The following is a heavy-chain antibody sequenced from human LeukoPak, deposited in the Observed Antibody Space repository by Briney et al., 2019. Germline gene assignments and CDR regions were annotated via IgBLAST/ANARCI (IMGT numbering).Heavy chain of an antibody. V-gene: IGHV3-74*01. D-gene: IGHD3-10*01. CDR2: INSDGSST. Sequence: QPGGSLRLSCAASGFTFSSYWMHWVRQAPGKGLVWVSRINSDGSSTSYADSVKGRFTIPRDNAKNTLYLQMNSLRAEDTAVYYCARVPHYYGSGSDYKMVYWGQGTLVTVSS. J-gene: IGHJ4*02. CDR1: GFTFSSYW. CDR3: ARVPHYYGSGSDYKMVY.